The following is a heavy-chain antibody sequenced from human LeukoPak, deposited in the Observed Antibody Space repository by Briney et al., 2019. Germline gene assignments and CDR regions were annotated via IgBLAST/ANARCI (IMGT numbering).Heavy chain of an antibody. CDR3: ARDRRYCSGGSCFRAFDI. D-gene: IGHD2-15*01. Sequence: ASVEVSCKASGYTFTGYYMHWVRQAPGQGLEWMGWINPNSGGTNYAQKFQGRVTMTRDTSISTAYMELSRLRSDDTAVYYCARDRRYCSGGSCFRAFDIWGQGTMVTVSS. CDR2: INPNSGGT. CDR1: GYTFTGYY. V-gene: IGHV1-2*02. J-gene: IGHJ3*02.